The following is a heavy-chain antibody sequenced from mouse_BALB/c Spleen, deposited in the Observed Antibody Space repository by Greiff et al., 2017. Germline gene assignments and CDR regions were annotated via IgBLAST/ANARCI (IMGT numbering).Heavy chain of an antibody. CDR3: ARGDGNYRYCDV. J-gene: IGHJ1*01. Sequence: EVMLVESGGGLVKPGGSLKLSCAASGFTFSSYAMSWVRQSPEKRLEWVAEISSGGSYTYYPDTVTGRFTISRDNAKNTLYLEMSSLRSEDTAMYYCARGDGNYRYCDVWGAGTTVTVSS. CDR1: GFTFSSYA. D-gene: IGHD2-1*01. CDR2: ISSGGSYT. V-gene: IGHV5-9-4*01.